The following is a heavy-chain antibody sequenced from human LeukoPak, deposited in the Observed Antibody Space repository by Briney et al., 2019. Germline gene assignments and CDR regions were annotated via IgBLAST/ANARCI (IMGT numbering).Heavy chain of an antibody. Sequence: SETLSLTCAVYGGSFSGYYWSWTRQPPGKGLEWIGEINHSGSTNYNPSLKSRVTISVDTSKNQFSLKLSSVTAADTAVYYCARLIRITMIVVVIDRGFDYWGQGTLVTVSS. J-gene: IGHJ4*02. D-gene: IGHD3-22*01. V-gene: IGHV4-34*01. CDR2: INHSGST. CDR3: ARLIRITMIVVVIDRGFDY. CDR1: GGSFSGYY.